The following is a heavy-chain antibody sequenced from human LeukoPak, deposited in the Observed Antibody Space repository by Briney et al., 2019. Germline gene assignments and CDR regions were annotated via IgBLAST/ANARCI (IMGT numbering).Heavy chain of an antibody. CDR3: ARSSEDFYGSGKFDP. Sequence: SETLSLTCTVSGGSISSRTYYWGWIRQPPGKGLEWIGSFFCGSTYSNPSLKSRVTFSVDTSKNQFSLKLDSVTAADTAVYYCARSSEDFYGSGKFDPWGQGTLVTVSS. J-gene: IGHJ5*02. CDR2: FFCGST. CDR1: GGSISSRTYY. D-gene: IGHD3-10*01. V-gene: IGHV4-39*01.